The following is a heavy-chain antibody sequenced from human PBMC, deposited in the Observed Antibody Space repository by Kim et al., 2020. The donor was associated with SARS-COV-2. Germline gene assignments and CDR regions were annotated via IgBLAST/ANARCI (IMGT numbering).Heavy chain of an antibody. D-gene: IGHD3-3*01. Sequence: SETLSLTCTVSGGPIGTTSYYWGWIRQPPGTGLEWIGRIYYIGRNYYNPSLKSRVTISVDTSKNQFSLKLSSVTAADTAVYYCARLPFYDFWSGYYKAGFPWGQGTLVTVSS. CDR2: IYYIGRN. CDR1: GGPIGTTSYY. J-gene: IGHJ5*02. V-gene: IGHV4-39*01. CDR3: ARLPFYDFWSGYYKAGFP.